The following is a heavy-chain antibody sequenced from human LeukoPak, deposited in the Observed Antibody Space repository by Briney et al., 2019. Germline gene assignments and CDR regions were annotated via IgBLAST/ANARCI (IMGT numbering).Heavy chain of an antibody. CDR3: AREPTLTTPYFDY. CDR1: GGSISSYY. Sequence: PSETLSLTCTVSGGSISSYYWSWIRQPPGKGLEWIGYIYYIGSTNYNPSLKSRVTISVDTSKNQFSLKLNSVTAADTAVYYCAREPTLTTPYFDYWGQGTLVTASS. V-gene: IGHV4-59*12. J-gene: IGHJ4*02. D-gene: IGHD4-17*01. CDR2: IYYIGST.